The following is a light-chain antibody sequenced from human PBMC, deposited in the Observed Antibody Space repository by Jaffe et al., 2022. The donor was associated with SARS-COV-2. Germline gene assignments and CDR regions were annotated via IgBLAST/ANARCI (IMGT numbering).Light chain of an antibody. CDR1: QSLVYSDGNTY. V-gene: IGKV2-24*01. Sequence: DIVMTQTPLSSPVTLGQPASISCRSSQSLVYSDGNTYLSWLQQRPGQPPRLLIFKIFNRFSGVPDRFSGSGAGTDFTLKISRVEAEDVGVYYCMQTIQFPWTFGQGTKVEIK. CDR3: MQTIQFPWT. J-gene: IGKJ1*01. CDR2: KIF.